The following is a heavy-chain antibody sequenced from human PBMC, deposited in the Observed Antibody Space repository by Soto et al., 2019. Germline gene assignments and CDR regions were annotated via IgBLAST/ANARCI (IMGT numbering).Heavy chain of an antibody. CDR2: IYPGDSDT. D-gene: IGHD3-3*01. V-gene: IGHV5-51*01. CDR3: ARQSIFNYYYYYMDV. Sequence: GESLKISCKGSGYSFTSYWIGWVRQMPGKGLDWMGIIYPGDSDTRYSPSFQGQVTISADKSISTAYLQWSSLKASDTAMYYCARQSIFNYYYYYMDVWGKGTTVTVSS. J-gene: IGHJ6*03. CDR1: GYSFTSYW.